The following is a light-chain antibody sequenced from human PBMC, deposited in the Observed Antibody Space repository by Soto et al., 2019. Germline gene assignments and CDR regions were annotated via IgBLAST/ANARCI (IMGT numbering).Light chain of an antibody. J-gene: IGKJ1*01. Sequence: ELVMTQSPANLSLSPGERVTLSWSGSQSVGSDLAWYQQKPCKAPRLLISGAPTRATGVPARFSGSGSGTEFTLNISSLQSEDFALYYCQHYNNWPPGWTFGRGTKVEIK. CDR1: QSVGSD. CDR3: QHYNNWPPGWT. CDR2: GAP. V-gene: IGKV3-15*01.